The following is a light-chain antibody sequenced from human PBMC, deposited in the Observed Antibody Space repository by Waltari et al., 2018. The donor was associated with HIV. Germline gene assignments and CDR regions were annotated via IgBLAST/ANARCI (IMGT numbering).Light chain of an antibody. CDR1: ISNIVGNT. CDR3: AAWDANLNGRL. CDR2: SNN. J-gene: IGLJ2*01. Sequence: TPGQRVTISCSGSISNIVGNTVSWYQHLPGTAPKLLIYSNNQRPTGVPDRFSGSKSGTSASLAISGLQSEDEADYYCAAWDANLNGRLFGGGTKLTVL. V-gene: IGLV1-44*01.